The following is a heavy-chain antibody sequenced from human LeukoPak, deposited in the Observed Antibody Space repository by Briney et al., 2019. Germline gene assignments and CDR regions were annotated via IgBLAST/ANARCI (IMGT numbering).Heavy chain of an antibody. D-gene: IGHD3-16*02. CDR2: ISSSSSTI. V-gene: IGHV3-48*02. J-gene: IGHJ4*02. CDR1: GFTFSSYS. Sequence: PGGSLRLSCAASGFTFSSYSMNWVRQAPGKGLEWVSYISSSSSTIYYADSVKGRFTISRDNAKNSLYLQMNSLRDEDTAVYYCARDWVRDDYVWGSYRPLAHTGFDYWGQGTLVTVSS. CDR3: ARDWVRDDYVWGSYRPLAHTGFDY.